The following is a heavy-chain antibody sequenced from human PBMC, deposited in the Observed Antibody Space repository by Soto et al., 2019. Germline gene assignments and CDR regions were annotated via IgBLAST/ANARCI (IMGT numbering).Heavy chain of an antibody. CDR3: VRQHPLDSNAWYI. J-gene: IGHJ4*02. D-gene: IGHD6-19*01. Sequence: GSLRLSCAASVFTFSDHYMDWVRQAPGKGLEWVARSRSKVRDYTTVYAASVKGRFTISRDNSENSLYLQMSSLKIEDSAMYYCVRQHPLDSNAWYIWGQGALVTVSS. CDR1: VFTFSDHY. CDR2: SRSKVRDYTT. V-gene: IGHV3-72*01.